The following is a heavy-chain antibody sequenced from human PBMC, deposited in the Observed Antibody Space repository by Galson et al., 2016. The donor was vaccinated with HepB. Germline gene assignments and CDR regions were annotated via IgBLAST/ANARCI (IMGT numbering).Heavy chain of an antibody. V-gene: IGHV3-30*18. CDR2: ISYDGTNT. Sequence: SLRLSCAASGFTFRSSGMHWVRQAPGNGLEWVGVISYDGTNTFYGDSVRGRFTISRENSKNTVYLEMNSLRTEDTAVYYCAKDVAVADNNWFDPWGQGTLVTVSS. D-gene: IGHD6-19*01. J-gene: IGHJ5*02. CDR1: GFTFRSSG. CDR3: AKDVAVADNNWFDP.